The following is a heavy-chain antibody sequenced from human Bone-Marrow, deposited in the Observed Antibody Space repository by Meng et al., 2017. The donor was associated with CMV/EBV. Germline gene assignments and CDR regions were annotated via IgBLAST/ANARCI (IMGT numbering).Heavy chain of an antibody. CDR3: ARSRYGLDYAFDI. CDR2: IYYSGST. Sequence: ESLKISCAASGLTVSSNFMSWIRQPPGKGLEWIGYIYYSGSTNYNPSLKSRVTISVDTSKNQFSLKLSSVTAADTAVYYCARSRYGLDYAFDIWGQGTMVTVSS. D-gene: IGHD5-18*01. V-gene: IGHV4-59*02. J-gene: IGHJ3*02. CDR1: GLTVSSNF.